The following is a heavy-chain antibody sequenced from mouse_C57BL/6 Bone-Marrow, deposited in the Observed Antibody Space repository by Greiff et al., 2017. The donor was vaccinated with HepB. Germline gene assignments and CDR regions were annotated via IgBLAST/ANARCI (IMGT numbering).Heavy chain of an antibody. CDR2: IYPRSGNT. CDR3: LTTVVSRDY. CDR1: GYTFTSYW. V-gene: IGHV1-55*01. J-gene: IGHJ2*01. Sequence: QVQLQQPGAELVKPGASVKMSCKASGYTFTSYWITWVKQRPGQGLEWIGDIYPRSGNTYYNEKFKGKATLTADKSSSTAYMELRSLTSEDSAVYFCLTTVVSRDYWGQGTTLTVSS. D-gene: IGHD1-1*01.